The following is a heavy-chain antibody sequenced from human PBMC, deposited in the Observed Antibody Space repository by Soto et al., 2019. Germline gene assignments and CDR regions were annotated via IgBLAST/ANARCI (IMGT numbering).Heavy chain of an antibody. Sequence: QLQLQESGPGLVKPSETLSLTCTVSGGSISSSSYYWGWIRQPPGKGLEWIGSIYSSGSTYYNPSLKSRVTISVDTSKNQFSLKLSSVTAADTAVYYCAICGRYCSGGSCYNWFDPWGQGTLVTVSS. J-gene: IGHJ5*02. D-gene: IGHD2-15*01. V-gene: IGHV4-39*01. CDR1: GGSISSSSYY. CDR3: AICGRYCSGGSCYNWFDP. CDR2: IYSSGST.